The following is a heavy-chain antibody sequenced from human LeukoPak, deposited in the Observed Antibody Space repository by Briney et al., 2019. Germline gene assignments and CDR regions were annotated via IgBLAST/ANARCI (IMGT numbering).Heavy chain of an antibody. CDR3: ARVGDCSVDSNCYHFADWFDP. J-gene: IGHJ5*02. Sequence: SQTLSLTCTVSGGSISNGSYYWSWIRQPAGKGLEWIGRIYTSGSTNYNPSLTSRVTISVDPSKNQFSLKLSSVTATDTAVYYCARVGDCSVDSNCYHFADWFDPWGQGTLVTVSS. CDR2: IYTSGST. CDR1: GGSISNGSYY. V-gene: IGHV4-61*02. D-gene: IGHD2-15*01.